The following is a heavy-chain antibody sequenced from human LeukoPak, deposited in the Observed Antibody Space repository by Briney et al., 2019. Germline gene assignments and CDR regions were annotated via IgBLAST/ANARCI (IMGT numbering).Heavy chain of an antibody. V-gene: IGHV1-46*03. CDR1: GYTFISFY. Sequence: ASVKVSCKTSGYTFISFYVHWVRQAPGQGLEWMGIINPSGGSTTYTQKFQGRVTMTRDMYTSTVYMELSSLRFEDTAVYYCTRGEVGTTFEYWGQGTLVTVSS. CDR3: TRGEVGTTFEY. J-gene: IGHJ4*02. CDR2: INPSGGST. D-gene: IGHD1-26*01.